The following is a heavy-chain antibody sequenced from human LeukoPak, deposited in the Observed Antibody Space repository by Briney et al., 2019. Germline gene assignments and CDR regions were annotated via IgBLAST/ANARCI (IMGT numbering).Heavy chain of an antibody. Sequence: GASVKVSCKASGGTFSSYAISWVRQAPGQGLEWMGGIIPIFGTANYAQKFQGRVTITTDGSTSTAYMELSSLRSEDTAVYYCARAQPIVPAAMGWFDPWGQGTLVTVSS. CDR2: IIPIFGTA. D-gene: IGHD2-2*01. V-gene: IGHV1-69*05. CDR3: ARAQPIVPAAMGWFDP. J-gene: IGHJ5*02. CDR1: GGTFSSYA.